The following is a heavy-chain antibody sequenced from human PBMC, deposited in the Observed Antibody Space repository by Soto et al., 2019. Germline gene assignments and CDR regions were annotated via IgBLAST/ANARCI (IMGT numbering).Heavy chain of an antibody. V-gene: IGHV3-23*01. Sequence: GGSLRVSCVASGFTFSAYAMTWVRQAPGRGLEWVSSITVGGDVTTYADSVRGRFTISRDNSKNTLYLQMNSLRAEDTAVYYCMRDPNGDYIGALDSWGQGTLVSVSS. CDR3: MRDPNGDYIGALDS. CDR1: GFTFSAYA. D-gene: IGHD4-17*01. CDR2: ITVGGDVT. J-gene: IGHJ3*01.